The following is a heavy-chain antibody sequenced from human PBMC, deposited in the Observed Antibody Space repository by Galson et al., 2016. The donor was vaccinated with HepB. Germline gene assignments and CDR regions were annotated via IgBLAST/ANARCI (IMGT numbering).Heavy chain of an antibody. CDR2: IETAGDT. Sequence: SLRLSCAASGFTFSIHDVHRVRQAPGKGLEWVSAIETAGDTYYPDSVKGRFTIPRENAKNSVYLQMNSLGAGDTASYYCARGKSLLTMPWNYGLDVWGKGTTVSVSS. CDR1: GFTFSIHD. V-gene: IGHV3-13*01. J-gene: IGHJ6*04. D-gene: IGHD4/OR15-4a*01. CDR3: ARGKSLLTMPWNYGLDV.